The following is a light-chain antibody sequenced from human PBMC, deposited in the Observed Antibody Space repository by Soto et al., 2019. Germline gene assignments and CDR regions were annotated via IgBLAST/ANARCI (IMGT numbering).Light chain of an antibody. CDR2: EVN. CDR3: CSYAGSNIYV. J-gene: IGLJ1*01. V-gene: IGLV2-8*02. Sequence: QSVLTQPPSASRSPGQSVTISCTGTRSDIGGYNYVSWYQQYPGKAPKLVIFEVNKRPSGVPDRFSGSKSGITASLTVSGLQAEDEADYYCCSYAGSNIYVFGTGTKVTVL. CDR1: RSDIGGYNY.